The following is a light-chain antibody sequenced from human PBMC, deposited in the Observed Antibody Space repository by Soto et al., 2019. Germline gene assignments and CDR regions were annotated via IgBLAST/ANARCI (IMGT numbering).Light chain of an antibody. Sequence: QSVLTQPASVSGSPGQSITISCTGTSSDVGGYNYVSWYQQHPGKAPKLMIYEVSYRPSGVSNRFSGSKSGNTASLTISGLQAEDEADYYCTSYTSISTWVFRGGTKLTVL. CDR1: SSDVGGYNY. V-gene: IGLV2-14*01. CDR3: TSYTSISTWV. J-gene: IGLJ3*02. CDR2: EVS.